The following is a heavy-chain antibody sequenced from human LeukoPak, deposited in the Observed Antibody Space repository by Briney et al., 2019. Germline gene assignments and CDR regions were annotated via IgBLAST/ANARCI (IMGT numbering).Heavy chain of an antibody. V-gene: IGHV6-1*01. CDR2: TYYRSKWYN. CDR1: GDSVSSNSAA. CDR3: ARDLSPWETRNPDAFDI. J-gene: IGHJ3*02. Sequence: SQTLSLTCAISGDSVSSNSAAWNWIRQSPSRGLEWLGRTYYRSKWYNDYAVSVKSRITINPDTSKNQFSLQLNSVTPEDTAVYYCARDLSPWETRNPDAFDIWGQGTIVTVSS. D-gene: IGHD1-14*01.